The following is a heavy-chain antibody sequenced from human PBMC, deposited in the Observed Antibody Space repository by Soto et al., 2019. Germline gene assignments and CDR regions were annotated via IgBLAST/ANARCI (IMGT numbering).Heavy chain of an antibody. J-gene: IGHJ5*02. CDR1: GFTYNSVA. D-gene: IGHD6-19*01. CDR2: ISGSGGVS. CDR3: ATRYSTGWSRYNWFGP. Sequence: EVQLLQSGGVLVQRGGSVRLSCAASGFTYNSVAMNWVRQAPEMGLEWVSMISGSGGVSYYSDSVRGRFTISRDNSKSTLYLQMNGLRDEDTAIYYCATRYSTGWSRYNWFGPWGQGTLVTVSS. V-gene: IGHV3-23*01.